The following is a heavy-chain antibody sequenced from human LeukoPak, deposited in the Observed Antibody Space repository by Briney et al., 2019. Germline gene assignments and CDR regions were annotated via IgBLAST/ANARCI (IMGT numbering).Heavy chain of an antibody. CDR2: IYTSGST. CDR3: ARDRSSWYDPLFDY. D-gene: IGHD6-13*01. Sequence: PSETLSLTCTVSGGSISSYYWSWIRQPAGKGLEWIGRIYTSGSTNYNPPLKSRVTMSVDTSKSQFSLKLSSVTAADTAVYYCARDRSSWYDPLFDYWGQGTLVTVSS. V-gene: IGHV4-4*07. CDR1: GGSISSYY. J-gene: IGHJ4*02.